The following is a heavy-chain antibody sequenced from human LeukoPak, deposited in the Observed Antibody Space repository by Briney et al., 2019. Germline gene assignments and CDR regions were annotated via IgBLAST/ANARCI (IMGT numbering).Heavy chain of an antibody. J-gene: IGHJ5*02. D-gene: IGHD2-15*01. CDR2: IKQDGSDK. Sequence: GGSLRLSCAASGFTFSHAWMSWVRQAPGKGLEWVAHIKQDGSDKYYADSVRGRFTVSRDNAKNSLYLQMNSQRAEDTAVYYCARSCSGGTCNFPKFEPWGQGTLVTVSS. V-gene: IGHV3-7*01. CDR3: ARSCSGGTCNFPKFEP. CDR1: GFTFSHAW.